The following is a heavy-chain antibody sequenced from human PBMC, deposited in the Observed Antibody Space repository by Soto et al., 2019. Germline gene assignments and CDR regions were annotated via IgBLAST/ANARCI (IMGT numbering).Heavy chain of an antibody. CDR2: IWYDGSNK. CDR3: ARDVGADNSGWTDY. D-gene: IGHD6-19*01. CDR1: GFTFSSYG. J-gene: IGHJ4*02. Sequence: QVQLVESGGGVVQPGRSLRLSCAASGFTFSSYGMHWVRQAPGKGLEWVAVIWYDGSNKYYADSVKGRFTISRDNSKNTLYLQMNSLRAEDTAVYYCARDVGADNSGWTDYWGQGTLVTVSS. V-gene: IGHV3-33*01.